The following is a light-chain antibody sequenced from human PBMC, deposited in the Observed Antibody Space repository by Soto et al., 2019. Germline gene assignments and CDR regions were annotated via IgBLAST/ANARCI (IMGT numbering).Light chain of an antibody. CDR1: SSDVGGYNY. Sequence: QSAPTQPASVSGSPGHSITNSCTGTSSDVGGYNYVSWYQQHPGKAPKLMIYEVSNRPSGVSNRFSGSKSGNTASLTISGLQAEDEADYYCSSYTSSSTLVVFGGETKLTVL. CDR2: EVS. CDR3: SSYTSSSTLVV. V-gene: IGLV2-14*01. J-gene: IGLJ2*01.